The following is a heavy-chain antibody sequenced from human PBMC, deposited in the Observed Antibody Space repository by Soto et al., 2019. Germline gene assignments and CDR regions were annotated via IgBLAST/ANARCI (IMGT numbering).Heavy chain of an antibody. CDR1: GYTFTSYG. Sequence: ASVKVSCKASGYTFTSYGISWVRQAPGQGLEWMGWISAYNGNTNYAQKLQGRVTMTTDTSTSTAYMELRSLRSDDTAVYYCARDGELGPISAEYFQHWGQGTLVTVSS. V-gene: IGHV1-18*04. CDR2: ISAYNGNT. J-gene: IGHJ1*01. CDR3: ARDGELGPISAEYFQH. D-gene: IGHD1-26*01.